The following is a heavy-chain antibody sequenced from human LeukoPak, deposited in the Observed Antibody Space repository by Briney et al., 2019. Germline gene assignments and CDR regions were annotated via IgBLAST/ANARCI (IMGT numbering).Heavy chain of an antibody. CDR2: IYNSAST. J-gene: IGHJ5*02. Sequence: SETLSLTCAVSGGSISSGTYYWAWIRQSPGKGLEWIGSIYNSASTYYNPSFKSRVTLSVVTSRTQFSLNLRSVTAAGTGMYYCATNKTMVTTAGLFDPWGQGTLVIVSS. CDR3: ATNKTMVTTAGLFDP. V-gene: IGHV4-39*01. D-gene: IGHD4-17*01. CDR1: GGSISSGTYY.